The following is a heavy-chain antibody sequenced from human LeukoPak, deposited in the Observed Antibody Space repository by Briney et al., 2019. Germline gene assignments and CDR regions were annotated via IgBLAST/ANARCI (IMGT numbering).Heavy chain of an antibody. CDR1: GFTFSSYA. Sequence: GGSLRLSCAASGFTFSSYAMSWVRQAPGKGLEWVTAISGSGGSTYYADSVKGRFTISRDNSKNTLYLQMNSLRAEDTAVYYCARAQRHTRGYCSGGSCGAIDYWGQGTLVTVSS. J-gene: IGHJ4*02. CDR3: ARAQRHTRGYCSGGSCGAIDY. D-gene: IGHD2-15*01. CDR2: ISGSGGST. V-gene: IGHV3-23*01.